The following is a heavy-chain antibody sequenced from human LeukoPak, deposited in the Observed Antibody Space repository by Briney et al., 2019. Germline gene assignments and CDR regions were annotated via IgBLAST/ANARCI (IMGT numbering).Heavy chain of an antibody. CDR2: ISSSGSTI. Sequence: PGGSLRLSCAASGFTFSDYYMSWIRQAPRKGLEWVSYISSSGSTIYYADSVKGRFTISRDNAKNSLYLQMNSLRAEDTAVYYCAREEIVVVVAATFDYWGQGTLVTVSS. D-gene: IGHD2-15*01. V-gene: IGHV3-11*01. CDR3: AREEIVVVVAATFDY. CDR1: GFTFSDYY. J-gene: IGHJ4*02.